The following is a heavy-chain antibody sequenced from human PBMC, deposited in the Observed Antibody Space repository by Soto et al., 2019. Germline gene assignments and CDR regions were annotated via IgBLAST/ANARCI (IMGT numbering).Heavy chain of an antibody. Sequence: QVQLVQSGAEVKKPGASVKVSCKASGYIFTNYYIHWVRQAPGQGLEWMAIINPLPTSGSTKYAQKFQGRVTVTRDTSTSTVYLELSSLRSDDTAVYYCARDLAAAAYWGQGTLVTVSS. CDR1: GYIFTNYY. CDR3: ARDLAAAAY. J-gene: IGHJ4*02. CDR2: INPLPTSGST. V-gene: IGHV1-46*01. D-gene: IGHD6-13*01.